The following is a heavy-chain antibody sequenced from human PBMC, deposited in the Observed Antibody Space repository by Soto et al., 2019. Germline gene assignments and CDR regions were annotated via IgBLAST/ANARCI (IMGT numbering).Heavy chain of an antibody. V-gene: IGHV1-24*01. CDR2: FDPEDGET. CDR1: GYTLTELS. CDR3: ATDLRWSRPRKSGYCSGGSCRSDGEYFQH. D-gene: IGHD2-15*01. J-gene: IGHJ1*01. Sequence: ASVKVSCKVSGYTLTELSMHWVRQAPGKGLEWMGGFDPEDGETIYAQKFQGRVTMTEDTSTDTAYMELSSLRSEDTAVYYCATDLRWSRPRKSGYCSGGSCRSDGEYFQHWGQGTLVTVSS.